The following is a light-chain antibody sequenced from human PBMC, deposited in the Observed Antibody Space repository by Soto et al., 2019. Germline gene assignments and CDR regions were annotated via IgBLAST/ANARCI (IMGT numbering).Light chain of an antibody. CDR2: RAS. CDR1: QSIAYW. Sequence: DIQMTQSPSTLSASVGDRVTITCRASQSIAYWLAWYQQKPGRAPKLLMYRASSLESGVPSRFSGSGSVTEFTLTISSLQPDDFATYYCQQYTSYSPYSFGQGTKLEIK. J-gene: IGKJ2*01. V-gene: IGKV1-5*03. CDR3: QQYTSYSPYS.